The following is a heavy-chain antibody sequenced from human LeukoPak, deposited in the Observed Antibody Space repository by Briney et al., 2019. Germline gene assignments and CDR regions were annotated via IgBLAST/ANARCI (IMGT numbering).Heavy chain of an antibody. D-gene: IGHD6-6*01. CDR1: GGSCRGYN. CDR3: ARGLRIAARRNDAFDI. J-gene: IGHJ3*02. Sequence: SETLSLTCAVYGGSCRGYNWSWFGQPQGKGLNWMGEINHSGSTNYNPSLKSRVTISVDTSKNQFSLKLSSVTAADTAVYYCARGLRIAARRNDAFDIWGQGTMVTVSS. CDR2: INHSGST. V-gene: IGHV4-34*01.